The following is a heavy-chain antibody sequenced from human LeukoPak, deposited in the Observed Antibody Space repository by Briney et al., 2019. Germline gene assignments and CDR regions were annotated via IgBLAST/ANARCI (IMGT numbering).Heavy chain of an antibody. CDR2: ISSSGSTI. CDR1: GFTFSSYE. V-gene: IGHV3-48*03. D-gene: IGHD5-18*01. Sequence: PGGSLRLSCAASGFTFSSYEMNWVRQAPGKGLEWVSYISSSGSTIYYADSVKGRFTISRNNAKNSLYLQMNSLRAEDTAVYYCASQGGDTAMGVDYWGQGTLVTVSS. CDR3: ASQGGDTAMGVDY. J-gene: IGHJ4*02.